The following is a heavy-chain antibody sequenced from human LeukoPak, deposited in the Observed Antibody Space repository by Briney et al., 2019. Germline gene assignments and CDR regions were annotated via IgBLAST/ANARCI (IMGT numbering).Heavy chain of an antibody. V-gene: IGHV1-3*01. CDR1: GFTFTNYA. D-gene: IGHD3-3*01. J-gene: IGHJ4*02. Sequence: ASVKVSCKASGFTFTNYAMQWVRQAPGQRLEWMGWINAGNGHTRYSQRFQGRVTITRDSSATTVYMEVTSLRSEDTAVYYCARGIWSRTVSSYSFDYWGQGTLVTVSS. CDR2: INAGNGHT. CDR3: ARGIWSRTVSSYSFDY.